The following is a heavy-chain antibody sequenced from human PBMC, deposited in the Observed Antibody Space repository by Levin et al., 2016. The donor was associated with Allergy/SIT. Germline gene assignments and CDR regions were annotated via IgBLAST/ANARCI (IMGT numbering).Heavy chain of an antibody. V-gene: IGHV4-39*01. J-gene: IGHJ4*02. Sequence: WIRQPPGKGLEWIGSIYYSGSTYYNPSLKSRVTISVDTSKNQFSLKLSSVTAADTAVYYCARQQQWGAREIDYWGQGTLVTVSS. CDR3: ARQQQWGAREIDY. CDR2: IYYSGST. D-gene: IGHD6-19*01.